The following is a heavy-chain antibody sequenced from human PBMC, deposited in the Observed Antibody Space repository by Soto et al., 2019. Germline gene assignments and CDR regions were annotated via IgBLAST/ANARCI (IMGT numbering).Heavy chain of an antibody. CDR3: ARDPHELPTFDY. V-gene: IGHV3-21*01. Sequence: EVQLVESGGGLVKPGGSLRLSCAASGFTFSSYSMNWVRQAPGKGLEWVSSISSSSSYIYYADSVKGRFTISRDSAKNSLYLQMNSLRAEDTAVYYCARDPHELPTFDYWGQGTLVTVSS. CDR1: GFTFSSYS. J-gene: IGHJ4*02. CDR2: ISSSSSYI. D-gene: IGHD2-15*01.